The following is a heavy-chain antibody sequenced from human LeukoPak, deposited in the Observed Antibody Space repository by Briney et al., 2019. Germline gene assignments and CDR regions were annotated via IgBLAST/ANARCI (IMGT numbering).Heavy chain of an antibody. CDR2: IYYSEST. J-gene: IGHJ4*02. Sequence: PSETLSLTCTVSGDSISNYYWTWIRQPPGKGLEWIGYIYYSESTNYNPSLKSRVTISLDTSKNQFSLRLSSVTAADTAVYYCARLSTSSGPYTFDYWGQGTLVTVSS. D-gene: IGHD6-19*01. CDR3: ARLSTSSGPYTFDY. V-gene: IGHV4-59*08. CDR1: GDSISNYY.